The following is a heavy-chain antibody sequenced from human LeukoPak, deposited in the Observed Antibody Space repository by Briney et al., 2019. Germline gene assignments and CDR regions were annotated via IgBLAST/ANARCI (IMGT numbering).Heavy chain of an antibody. Sequence: PSETLSLTCTVSGGSVSSYYWSWIRQPPGKGLEWIGYIYYSGSTYYNPSLKSRVTISVDTSKNQFSLKLSSVTAADTAVYYCARELASITIFGVVIYYFDYWGQGTLVTVSS. CDR2: IYYSGST. CDR1: GGSVSSYY. J-gene: IGHJ4*02. V-gene: IGHV4-59*02. CDR3: ARELASITIFGVVIYYFDY. D-gene: IGHD3-3*01.